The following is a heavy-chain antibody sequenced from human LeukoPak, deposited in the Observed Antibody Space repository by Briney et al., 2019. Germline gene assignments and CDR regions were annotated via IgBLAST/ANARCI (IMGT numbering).Heavy chain of an antibody. D-gene: IGHD3-22*01. CDR3: ARGGFRHYYDSSGYYDY. Sequence: PSETLSLTCAVYGGSFSGYYWSWIHQPPGKGLEWIGEINHSGSTNYNPSLKSRVTISVDTSKNQFSLKLSSVTAADTAVYYCARGGFRHYYDSSGYYDYWGQGTLVTVSS. CDR1: GGSFSGYY. V-gene: IGHV4-34*01. J-gene: IGHJ4*02. CDR2: INHSGST.